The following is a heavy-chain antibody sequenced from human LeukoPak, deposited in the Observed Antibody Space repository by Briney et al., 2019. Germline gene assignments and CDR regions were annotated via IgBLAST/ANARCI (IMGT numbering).Heavy chain of an antibody. CDR3: ARLVVPAAMAMAVDY. J-gene: IGHJ4*02. CDR1: GYTFTRYY. Sequence: ASVKVSCKASGYTFTRYYMHWVRQAPGQGVEWMGRINPNRGGTNYAHKFQGRVTITRDTSISTAYMELSRLRSDDTAVYYCARLVVPAAMAMAVDYWGQGTLVTVSS. CDR2: INPNRGGT. D-gene: IGHD2-2*01. V-gene: IGHV1-2*06.